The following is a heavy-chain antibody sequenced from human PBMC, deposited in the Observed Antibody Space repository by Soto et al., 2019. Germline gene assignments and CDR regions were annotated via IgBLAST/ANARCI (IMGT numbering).Heavy chain of an antibody. CDR3: AKGGRQWLVPSDFNY. J-gene: IGHJ4*02. CDR1: GFTFSDNA. D-gene: IGHD6-19*01. Sequence: VQLVESGGGVVQPGRSLRLSCAASGFTFSDNAMQRVRQAPVKGLEWVAVVSHDGRNTHYADSVKGRFTISRDSSKNTVSLEMSSLRAEDTAVYYCAKGGRQWLVPSDFNYWGQGALVTVSS. CDR2: VSHDGRNT. V-gene: IGHV3-30*18.